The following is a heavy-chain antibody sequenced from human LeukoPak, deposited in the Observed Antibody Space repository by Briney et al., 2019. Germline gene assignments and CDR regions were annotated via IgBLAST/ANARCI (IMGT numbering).Heavy chain of an antibody. CDR2: IWYDGSEK. D-gene: IGHD1-14*01. V-gene: IGHV3-33*01. Sequence: GGSLRLSCAASGFTFSSYGMHWVRQAPGKGLEWVAVIWYDGSEKYYADSVKGRFTISRENSKKTLYLQMNSLRGDDTGVYYCARAGGTAFDRWGQGTPVTVSS. J-gene: IGHJ4*02. CDR1: GFTFSSYG. CDR3: ARAGGTAFDR.